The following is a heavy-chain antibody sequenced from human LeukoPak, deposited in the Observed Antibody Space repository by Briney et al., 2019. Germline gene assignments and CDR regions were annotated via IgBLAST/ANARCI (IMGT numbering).Heavy chain of an antibody. D-gene: IGHD2-8*02. CDR3: ARWAMRPGLSFDS. CDR2: ISSSITTL. J-gene: IGHJ4*02. Sequence: GGSLRLSCAGSGFTFSSYSMNWVRQAPGKGLEWVSYISSSITTLYYSDSVRGRFTISRDNAKNSLYLQMHSLTAEDTAVYYCARWAMRPGLSFDSWGQGTLVTVSS. V-gene: IGHV3-48*01. CDR1: GFTFSSYS.